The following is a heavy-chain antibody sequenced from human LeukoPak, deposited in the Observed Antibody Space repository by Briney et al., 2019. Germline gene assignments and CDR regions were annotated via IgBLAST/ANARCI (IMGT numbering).Heavy chain of an antibody. V-gene: IGHV4-59*08. J-gene: IGHJ6*02. CDR1: GDSVSSYY. CDR3: ARDFGGNSENYYYYYGMDV. D-gene: IGHD4-23*01. Sequence: SETLSLTCSVSGDSVSSYYWSWIRQPPGKGLEWIGYIYYSGTNNYNPSLKSRVTMSVDTSKNQFSLRLSSVTAADTAVYYCARDFGGNSENYYYYYGMDVWGPGTTVTVSS. CDR2: IYYSGTN.